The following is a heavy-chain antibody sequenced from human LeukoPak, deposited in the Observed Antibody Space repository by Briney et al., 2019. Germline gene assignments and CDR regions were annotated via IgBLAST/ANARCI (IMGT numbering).Heavy chain of an antibody. Sequence: GASVKVSCKASGYTFTSYYMHWVRQAPGQGLEWMGIINPSGGSTSYAQKFQGRVAMTRDMSTSTVYMELSSLRSEDTAVYYCAREHFKAATRCLWFDPWGQGTLVTVSS. CDR2: INPSGGST. CDR1: GYTFTSYY. D-gene: IGHD2-15*01. V-gene: IGHV1-46*01. CDR3: AREHFKAATRCLWFDP. J-gene: IGHJ5*02.